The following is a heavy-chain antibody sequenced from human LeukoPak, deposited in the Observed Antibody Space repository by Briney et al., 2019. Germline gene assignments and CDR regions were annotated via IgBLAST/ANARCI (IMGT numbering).Heavy chain of an antibody. J-gene: IGHJ4*02. D-gene: IGHD3-3*01. Sequence: GGSLRLSCAASGFTFNSYWMHWVRQAPGKGLVWVSRINSDGGSTSYADSVKGRFTISRDNAKNTLYLQMNSLRAEDTAVYYCARGASYDFWSGYCPDYWGQGTLVTVSS. V-gene: IGHV3-74*01. CDR2: INSDGGST. CDR3: ARGASYDFWSGYCPDY. CDR1: GFTFNSYW.